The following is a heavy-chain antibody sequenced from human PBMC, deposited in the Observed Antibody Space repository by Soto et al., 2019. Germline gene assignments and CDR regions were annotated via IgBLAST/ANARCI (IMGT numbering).Heavy chain of an antibody. CDR2: SSSSGGYT. CDR1: GFSVGDNY. V-gene: IGHV3-11*06. D-gene: IGHD3-16*01. CDR3: ARSSGRRHVFTFDYGLDG. J-gene: IGHJ6*02. Sequence: QVQVVESGGGLVEPGGSLRLSCAASGFSVGDNYMTWIRQAPGKGLEWLSYSSSSGGYTNYADSVKGRFTISRDNAKYSLYLQMDSLRAEYTAVYFCARSSGRRHVFTFDYGLDGWGQGTTVTVSS.